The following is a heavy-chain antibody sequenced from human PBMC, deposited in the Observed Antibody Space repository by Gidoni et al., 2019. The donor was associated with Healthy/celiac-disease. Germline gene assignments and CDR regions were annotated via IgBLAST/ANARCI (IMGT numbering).Heavy chain of an antibody. CDR2: IYYSGST. V-gene: IGHV4-59*01. CDR3: AREDRDDRPYYFDY. CDR1: GGSISSYY. D-gene: IGHD3-9*01. Sequence: QVQLQESGPGLVKPSATLSLTCTVSGGSISSYYWSWIRQPPGKGLEWIGYIYYSGSTNYNPSLKSRVTISVDTSKNQFSLKLSSVTAADTAVYYCAREDRDDRPYYFDYWGQGTLVTVSS. J-gene: IGHJ4*02.